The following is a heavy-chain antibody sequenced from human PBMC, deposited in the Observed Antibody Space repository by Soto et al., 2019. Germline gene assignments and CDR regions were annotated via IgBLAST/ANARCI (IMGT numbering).Heavy chain of an antibody. CDR1: GFTFSSYG. CDR3: AKTGRVIVDFDWLPDYYGMDV. Sequence: GGSLRLSCAASGFTFSSYGMHWVRQAPGKGLEWVAVIWYDGSNKYYADSVKGRFTISRDNSKNTLYLQMNSLRAEDTAVYYCAKTGRVIVDFDWLPDYYGMDVWGQGTTVTVSS. J-gene: IGHJ6*02. D-gene: IGHD3-9*01. V-gene: IGHV3-33*06. CDR2: IWYDGSNK.